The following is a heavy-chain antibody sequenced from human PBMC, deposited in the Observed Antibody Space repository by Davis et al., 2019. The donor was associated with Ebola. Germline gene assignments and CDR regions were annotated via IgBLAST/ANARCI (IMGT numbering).Heavy chain of an antibody. J-gene: IGHJ5*02. D-gene: IGHD2-21*01. CDR1: GGSFSGYY. Sequence: PSETLSLTCAVYGGSFSGYYWSWIRQPPGKGLEWIGEINHSGSTNYNPSLKSRVTISVDTSKNQFSLKLSSVTAADTAVYYCARALGSYQYWFDPWGQGTLVTVSS. CDR2: INHSGST. V-gene: IGHV4-34*01. CDR3: ARALGSYQYWFDP.